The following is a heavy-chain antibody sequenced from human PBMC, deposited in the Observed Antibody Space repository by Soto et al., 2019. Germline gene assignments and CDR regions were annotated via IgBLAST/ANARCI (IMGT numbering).Heavy chain of an antibody. V-gene: IGHV4-4*02. CDR2: IYHSGST. CDR1: SGSITSSNW. Sequence: SETPSLTCAVSSGSITSSNWWTWVRQPAGKGLEWIGGIYHSGSTNYNPSLKSRVTISVDKSKNQFSLKVSSVTAADTAVYYCARRAYPGFDYWGQGTLVTVSS. J-gene: IGHJ4*02. CDR3: ARRAYPGFDY.